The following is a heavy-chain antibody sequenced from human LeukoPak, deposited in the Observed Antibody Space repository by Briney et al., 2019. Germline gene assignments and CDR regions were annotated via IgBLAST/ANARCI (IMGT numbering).Heavy chain of an antibody. Sequence: PSGTLSLTCAVSGGSISSSNWWSWVRQPPGKGLEWIGEIYHSGSTNYNPSLKSRVTISVDKSKNQFSLKLSSVTAADTAVYYCARDLGDYYDSSAAYWGQGTLVTVSS. CDR2: IYHSGST. CDR3: ARDLGDYYDSSAAY. CDR1: GGSISSSNW. V-gene: IGHV4-4*02. D-gene: IGHD3-22*01. J-gene: IGHJ4*02.